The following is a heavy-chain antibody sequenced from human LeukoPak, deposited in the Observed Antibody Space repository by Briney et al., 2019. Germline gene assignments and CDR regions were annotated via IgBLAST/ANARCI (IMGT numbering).Heavy chain of an antibody. V-gene: IGHV3-23*01. CDR2: ISGSGGST. CDR3: AKSPPGNYYYYYMDV. Sequence: GGSLRLSCAASGFTFSSYGMSWVRQAPGKGLEWVSAISGSGGSTYYADSVKGRFTISRDNSKNTLYLQMNSLRAEDTAVYYCAKSPPGNYYYYYMDVWGKGTTVTISS. CDR1: GFTFSSYG. J-gene: IGHJ6*03.